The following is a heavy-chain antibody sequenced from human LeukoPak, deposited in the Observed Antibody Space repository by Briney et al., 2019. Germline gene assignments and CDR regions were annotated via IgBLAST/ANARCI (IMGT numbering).Heavy chain of an antibody. J-gene: IGHJ4*02. V-gene: IGHV3-23*01. D-gene: IGHD2-2*01. CDR1: GFTFSSYA. Sequence: GSLRLSCAASGFTFSSYAMSWVRQAPGKGLEWVSAISGSGGSTYYADSVKGRFTISRDNSKNTLYLQMDSLRAEDSAVFYCAKGGWGVPTARGLDYWGQGTLVTVS. CDR3: AKGGWGVPTARGLDY. CDR2: ISGSGGST.